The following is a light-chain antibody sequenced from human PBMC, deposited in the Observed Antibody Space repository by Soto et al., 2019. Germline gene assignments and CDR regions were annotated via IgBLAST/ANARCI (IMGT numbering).Light chain of an antibody. CDR2: GAS. J-gene: IGKJ4*01. CDR1: SAVSSIY. Sequence: VLTQSPGTLSLSPGERATLSCRASSAVSSIYLAWYQQKPGQAPRLLIYGASSRATGIPDRFSGSGSGTDFTLTISRLEPEDFGVYYCQQYESSLTFGGGTRVESK. CDR3: QQYESSLT. V-gene: IGKV3-20*01.